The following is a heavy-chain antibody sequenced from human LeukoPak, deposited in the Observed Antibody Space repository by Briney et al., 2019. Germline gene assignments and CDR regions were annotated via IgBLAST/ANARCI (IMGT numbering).Heavy chain of an antibody. D-gene: IGHD5-18*01. CDR3: ARERGYNYGYSGYYDQ. V-gene: IGHV3-48*03. CDR1: GFTFSNFE. Sequence: GGSLRLSCAASGFTFSNFEMNWVRQAPGKGLEWISYISTSGSSTYYADSVKGRFTVSRDNANNSMYLRMDTLRAEDTAVYYCARERGYNYGYSGYYDQWGQGILVTVSS. J-gene: IGHJ4*02. CDR2: ISTSGSST.